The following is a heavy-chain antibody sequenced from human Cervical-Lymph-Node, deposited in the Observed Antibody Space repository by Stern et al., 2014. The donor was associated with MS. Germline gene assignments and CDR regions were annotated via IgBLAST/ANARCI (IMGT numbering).Heavy chain of an antibody. CDR1: GFTFSDYY. Sequence: MQLVESGGGLVKPGGSLRLSCAASGFTFSDYYMTWIRQAPGKGLEWVSYISSSGTTVSYADSVKGRFTISRDNAKNSLSLQMNSLRAEDTAVYYCARAGSSAYFDYWGQGTLVTVSS. D-gene: IGHD3-10*01. J-gene: IGHJ4*02. V-gene: IGHV3-11*01. CDR2: ISSSGTTV. CDR3: ARAGSSAYFDY.